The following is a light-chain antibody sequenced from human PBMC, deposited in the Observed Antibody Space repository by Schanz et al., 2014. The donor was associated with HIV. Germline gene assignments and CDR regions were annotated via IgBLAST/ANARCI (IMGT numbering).Light chain of an antibody. CDR2: NTF. CDR1: SSNFRSNA. Sequence: QSVLTQPPSASGTPGQRVTISCSGSSSNFRSNAVNWYQQLPGTAPSLVIYNTFHRPSGVPDRFSGSQSGTSASLAISGLQSEDESDYYCAAWDDSLNALVFGGGTKLTVL. CDR3: AAWDDSLNALV. V-gene: IGLV1-44*01. J-gene: IGLJ3*02.